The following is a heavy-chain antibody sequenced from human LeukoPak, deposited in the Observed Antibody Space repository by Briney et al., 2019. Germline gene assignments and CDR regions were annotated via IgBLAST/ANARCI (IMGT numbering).Heavy chain of an antibody. D-gene: IGHD2-2*01. Sequence: PGGSLRLSCVASGFTFSSFGMHWVRQAPGKGLEWVAVIWYDGSNKYYGDSVKGRFSISRDNSKNTVYLQMNSLRADDTAVYYCAGAYCSATSCYQDFDFWGQGTLVTVSS. CDR1: GFTFSSFG. CDR2: IWYDGSNK. V-gene: IGHV3-33*01. J-gene: IGHJ4*02. CDR3: AGAYCSATSCYQDFDF.